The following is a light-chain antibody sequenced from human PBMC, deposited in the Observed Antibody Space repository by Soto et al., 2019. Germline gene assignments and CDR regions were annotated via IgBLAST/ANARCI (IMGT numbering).Light chain of an antibody. V-gene: IGLV1-40*01. CDR3: QSRDSSLSTYV. CDR2: GHT. Sequence: QSVLTQPPSVSGALGQRVTISCTGSSSNIGAGYDVHWYQQLPGAAPKLLIYGHTNRPSGVPDRFSGSRSGTSASLAISGLQAEDEADYYCQSRDSSLSTYVFGTGTKVTVL. J-gene: IGLJ1*01. CDR1: SSNIGAGYD.